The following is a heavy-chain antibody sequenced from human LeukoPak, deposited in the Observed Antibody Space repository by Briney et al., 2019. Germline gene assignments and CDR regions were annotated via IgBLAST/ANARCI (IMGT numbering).Heavy chain of an antibody. CDR1: GFTFNSYW. V-gene: IGHV3-7*01. Sequence: GGSLRLSCAASGFTFNSYWMSWVRQAPGKGLEWVANIKQDGSENYYVDSVKGRFTISRDNAKNSLYLQMNSLRAEDTAVYYCARDLYRIVVVPHYFDYWGQGTLVTVSS. J-gene: IGHJ4*02. CDR2: IKQDGSEN. CDR3: ARDLYRIVVVPHYFDY. D-gene: IGHD3-22*01.